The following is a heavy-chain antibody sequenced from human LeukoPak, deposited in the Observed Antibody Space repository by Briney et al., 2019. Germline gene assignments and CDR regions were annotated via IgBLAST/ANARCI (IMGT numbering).Heavy chain of an antibody. Sequence: GGSLRLSCTASGFTFGDYAMSWVRQAPGKGLEWVGFIRSKAYGGTTEYAASVKGRFTISRDDSKSIAYLQMNSLKTEDTAVYYCTRGHSGYVDSGPLDWGQGTLVTVSS. J-gene: IGHJ4*02. V-gene: IGHV3-49*04. CDR1: GFTFGDYA. CDR3: TRGHSGYVDSGPLD. D-gene: IGHD5-12*01. CDR2: IRSKAYGGTT.